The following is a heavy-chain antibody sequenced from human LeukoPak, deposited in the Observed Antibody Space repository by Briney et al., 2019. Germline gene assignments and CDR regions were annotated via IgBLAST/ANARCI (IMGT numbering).Heavy chain of an antibody. CDR1: GFTFSSYA. CDR2: ISGSGGST. V-gene: IGHV3-23*01. Sequence: LXLSCAASGFTFSSYAMSWVRQAPGKGLEWGSAISGSGGSTYYADSVKGRFTISRDNSKNTLYLQMNSLRAEDTAVYYCASYDFWSGYRDWFDPWGQGTLVTVSS. CDR3: ASYDFWSGYRDWFDP. J-gene: IGHJ5*02. D-gene: IGHD3-3*01.